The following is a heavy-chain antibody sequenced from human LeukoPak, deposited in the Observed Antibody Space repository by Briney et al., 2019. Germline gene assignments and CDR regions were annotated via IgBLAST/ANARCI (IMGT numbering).Heavy chain of an antibody. V-gene: IGHV1-18*01. CDR2: IIADSGNT. CDR1: GYTFTSYG. CDR3: ARGADTGSYGSLVYFDY. D-gene: IGHD3-16*01. Sequence: GASVKVSCKASGYTFTSYGISWVRQAPGQGLEWIGLIIADSGNTNYAQKLQGRVTMTTDPSTSTAYMELRSLRSDDTAVYFCARGADTGSYGSLVYFDYWGQGTLVTVSS. J-gene: IGHJ4*02.